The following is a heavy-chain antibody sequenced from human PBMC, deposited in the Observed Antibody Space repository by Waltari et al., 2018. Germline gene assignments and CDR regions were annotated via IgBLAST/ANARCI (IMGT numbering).Heavy chain of an antibody. CDR1: GFTSSSYE. CDR3: ARDLSGSYLIDY. CDR2: ISSSGSTI. Sequence: EVQLVESGGGLVQPGGSLRLSCAASGFTSSSYELNWVRQAPGKGLEWVSYISSSGSTIYYADSVKGRFTISRDNAKNSLYLQMNSLRAEDTAVYYCARDLSGSYLIDYWGQGTLVTVSS. V-gene: IGHV3-48*03. D-gene: IGHD3-10*01. J-gene: IGHJ4*02.